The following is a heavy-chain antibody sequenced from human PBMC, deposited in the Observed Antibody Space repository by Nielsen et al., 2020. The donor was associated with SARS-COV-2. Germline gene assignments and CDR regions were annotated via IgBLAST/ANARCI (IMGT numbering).Heavy chain of an antibody. J-gene: IGHJ4*02. CDR1: GFTFSRFQ. Sequence: GGSLRLSCAASGFTFSRFQMHWVRQAPGKGLEWVAITSYDGSRQIYADSVKGRFIISRDNSKNTLYLQMNSLRAEDTAVYYCARPPIKTFYYDSSGVNWGQGTLVTVSS. CDR3: ARPPIKTFYYDSSGVN. D-gene: IGHD3-22*01. V-gene: IGHV3-30*04. CDR2: TSYDGSRQ.